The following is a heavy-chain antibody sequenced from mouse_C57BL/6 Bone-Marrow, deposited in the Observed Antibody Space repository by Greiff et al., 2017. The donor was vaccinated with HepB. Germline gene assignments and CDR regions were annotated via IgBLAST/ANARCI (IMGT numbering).Heavy chain of an antibody. CDR2: ISSGGDYI. Sequence: DVMLVESGEGLVKPGGSLKLSCAASGFTFSSYAMSWVRQTPEKRLEWVAYISSGGDYIYYADTVKGRFTISRDNARNTLYLQMSSLKSEDTAMYYCTRDHSTGFAYWGQGTLVTVSA. V-gene: IGHV5-9-1*02. J-gene: IGHJ3*01. CDR1: GFTFSSYA. CDR3: TRDHSTGFAY. D-gene: IGHD1-1*01.